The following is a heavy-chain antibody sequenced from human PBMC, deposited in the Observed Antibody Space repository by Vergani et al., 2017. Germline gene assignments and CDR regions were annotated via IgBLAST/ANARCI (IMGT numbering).Heavy chain of an antibody. D-gene: IGHD4-17*01. CDR1: GYTFTSYA. CDR3: ARWARASYGDLTHGYDY. V-gene: IGHV7-4-1*02. J-gene: IGHJ4*02. Sequence: QVQLVQSGAEVKKPGASVKVSCKASGYTFTSYAMNWVRQAPGQGLEWMGWINTNTGNPTYAQGFTGRFVFSLDTSASTAYLQISSLNTEDTAVYYCARWARASYGDLTHGYDYWGQGTLVTVSS. CDR2: INTNTGNP.